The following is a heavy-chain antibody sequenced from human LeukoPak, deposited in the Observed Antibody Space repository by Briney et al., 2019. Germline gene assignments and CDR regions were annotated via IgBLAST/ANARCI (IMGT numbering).Heavy chain of an antibody. CDR2: IIPIFGTA. CDR1: GGTFSSYA. V-gene: IGHV1-69*13. Sequence: ASVKVSCKASGGTFSSYAISWVRQAPGQGLEWMGGIIPIFGTANCAQKFQGRVTITADESTSTAYMELSSLRSEDTAVYYCARDRSGVVVVAATPYYYYGMDVWGQGTTVTVSS. CDR3: ARDRSGVVVVAATPYYYYGMDV. J-gene: IGHJ6*02. D-gene: IGHD2-15*01.